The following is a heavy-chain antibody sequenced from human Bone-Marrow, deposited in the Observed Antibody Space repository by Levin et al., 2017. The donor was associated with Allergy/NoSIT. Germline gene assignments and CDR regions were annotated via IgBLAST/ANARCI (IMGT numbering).Heavy chain of an antibody. Sequence: GESLKISCAASGFSFSTYEMNWVRQAPGKGLEWISYISSSGSTKYYADSVKGRFTISSKNSLYLQMNSLRAEDTAIYYCKRDKKSDGVTPDWYFDLWGRGTPVTVSS. CDR2: ISSSGSTK. V-gene: IGHV3-48*03. CDR1: GFSFSTYE. CDR3: KRDKKSDGVTPDWYFDL. D-gene: IGHD2-21*02. J-gene: IGHJ2*01.